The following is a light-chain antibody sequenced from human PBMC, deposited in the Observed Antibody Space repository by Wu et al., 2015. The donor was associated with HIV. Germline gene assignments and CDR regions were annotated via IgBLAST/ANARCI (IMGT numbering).Light chain of an antibody. CDR1: QSVRSNY. Sequence: EIVLTQSPGTLSLSPGERATLSCRASQSVRSNYVAWYQHKPGQAPRLLIYAASSRATGIPDRFSGSGSGTDFTLTISRLESEDFAVYYCQQYDRSPAITFGQGTRLEIK. CDR3: QQYDRSPAIT. V-gene: IGKV3-20*01. CDR2: AAS. J-gene: IGKJ5*01.